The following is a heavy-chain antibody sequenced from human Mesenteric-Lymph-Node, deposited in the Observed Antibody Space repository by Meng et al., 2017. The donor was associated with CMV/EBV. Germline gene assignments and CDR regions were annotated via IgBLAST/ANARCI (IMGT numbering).Heavy chain of an antibody. Sequence: GGSLRLSCAASGFTLDDYTMHWVRQVPGKGLEWVSLVSWDGDSTYYADSVKGRFTISRDNNKSSLYLQMDSLRSEDTAFYYCAKSRGHRFYYFDYWGQGTLVTVSS. J-gene: IGHJ4*02. V-gene: IGHV3-43*01. D-gene: IGHD3-16*01. CDR2: VSWDGDST. CDR1: GFTLDDYT. CDR3: AKSRGHRFYYFDY.